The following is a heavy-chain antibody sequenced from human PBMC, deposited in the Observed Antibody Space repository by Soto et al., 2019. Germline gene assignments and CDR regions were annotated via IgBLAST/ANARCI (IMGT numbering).Heavy chain of an antibody. Sequence: QVQLVESGGGVVQPGRSLRLSCAASGFTFRTYGMHWVRQAPGKGLEWVAFVSYDGRQKYYADSVKGRFTISRDNSKNTLDLQMNSLATEDTAVYFCSQEAPGGWHFFDNWGQGTLVTVSS. V-gene: IGHV3-30*18. CDR3: SQEAPGGWHFFDN. CDR2: VSYDGRQK. CDR1: GFTFRTYG. J-gene: IGHJ4*02. D-gene: IGHD6-19*01.